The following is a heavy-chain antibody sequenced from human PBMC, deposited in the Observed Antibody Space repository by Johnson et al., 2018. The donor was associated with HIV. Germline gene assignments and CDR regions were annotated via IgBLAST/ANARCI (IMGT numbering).Heavy chain of an antibody. Sequence: VQLVESGGGVVRPGGSLRLSCAASGFTVSSNYMTWVRQAPGKGLEWVSVIFSGGTTYYAESVKGRFTISRDNSKNTLFLQMNSLRAEDTAVYSCARERAYSGSYSGAFDIWGQGTMVTVSS. D-gene: IGHD1-26*01. CDR1: GFTVSSNY. CDR2: IFSGGTT. V-gene: IGHV3-66*01. J-gene: IGHJ3*02. CDR3: ARERAYSGSYSGAFDI.